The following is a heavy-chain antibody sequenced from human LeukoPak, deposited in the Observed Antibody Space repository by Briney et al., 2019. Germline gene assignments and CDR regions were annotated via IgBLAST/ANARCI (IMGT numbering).Heavy chain of an antibody. Sequence: GGSLRLSCAASGFTFSSYGMHWVRQAPGKGLEWVAVISYDGSNKYYADSVKGRFTISRDNSKNTLYLQVNSLRAEDTAVYYCAKDPYSGSFDFDYWGQGTLVTVSS. V-gene: IGHV3-30*18. CDR2: ISYDGSNK. J-gene: IGHJ4*02. CDR3: AKDPYSGSFDFDY. D-gene: IGHD1-26*01. CDR1: GFTFSSYG.